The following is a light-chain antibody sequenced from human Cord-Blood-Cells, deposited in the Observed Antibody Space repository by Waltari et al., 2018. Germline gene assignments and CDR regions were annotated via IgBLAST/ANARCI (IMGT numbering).Light chain of an antibody. CDR3: AAWDDSLSGPV. V-gene: IGLV1-47*01. CDR1: SSNIGSNY. CDR2: RNN. J-gene: IGLJ3*02. Sequence: QSVLTQPPSAPGTPGQRVTISCSGSSSNIGSNYVNWYQQPQVTAPKLLIYRNNQRPSGVPDRFSGSKSGTSASLAISGLRSEDEADYYCAAWDDSLSGPVFGGGTKLTVL.